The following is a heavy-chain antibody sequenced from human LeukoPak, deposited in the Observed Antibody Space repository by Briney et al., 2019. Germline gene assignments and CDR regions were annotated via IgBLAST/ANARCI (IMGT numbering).Heavy chain of an antibody. D-gene: IGHD3-22*01. Sequence: SETLSLTCVVSDYSISSGHYWGWIRQPPGKGLECIGSIYHSGSTNYNPSLKSRVTISVDTSKNQFSLKLSSVTAADTAVYYCAREVYYYDSSGYYMTFDYWGQGTLVTVSS. J-gene: IGHJ4*02. CDR3: AREVYYYDSSGYYMTFDY. CDR2: IYHSGST. CDR1: DYSISSGHY. V-gene: IGHV4-38-2*02.